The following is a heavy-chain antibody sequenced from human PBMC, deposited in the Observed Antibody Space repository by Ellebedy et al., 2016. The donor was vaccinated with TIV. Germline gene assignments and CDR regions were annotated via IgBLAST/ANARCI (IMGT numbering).Heavy chain of an antibody. CDR2: IIPIVGTA. CDR1: GGTFSNYA. Sequence: ASVKVSXKASGGTFSNYAISWVRQAPGQGLEWMGAIIPIVGTANYAQKFQDRVTIIADESTRTAYMELSGLRSEDTAVYYCARDFLRAPDGSGTYNNWLDPWGQGTLVTVSS. J-gene: IGHJ5*02. D-gene: IGHD3-10*01. V-gene: IGHV1-69*13. CDR3: ARDFLRAPDGSGTYNNWLDP.